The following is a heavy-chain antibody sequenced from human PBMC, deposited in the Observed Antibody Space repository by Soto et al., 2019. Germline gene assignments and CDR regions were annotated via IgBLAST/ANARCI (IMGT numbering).Heavy chain of an antibody. Sequence: SETLSLTCAVYGGSFSGYYWSWIRQPPGKGLEWIGEINHSGSTNYNPSLKSRVTISVDTSKNQFSLKLSSVTAADTAVYYCARGQTQFWSGYYTGIWFDPWGQGTLVTVSS. D-gene: IGHD3-3*01. V-gene: IGHV4-34*01. CDR3: ARGQTQFWSGYYTGIWFDP. J-gene: IGHJ5*02. CDR1: GGSFSGYY. CDR2: INHSGST.